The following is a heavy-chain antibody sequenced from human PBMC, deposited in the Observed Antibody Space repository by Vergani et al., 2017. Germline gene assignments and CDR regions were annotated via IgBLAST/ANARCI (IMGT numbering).Heavy chain of an antibody. CDR1: GFTFNSYA. J-gene: IGHJ3*01. D-gene: IGHD2-2*01. V-gene: IGHV3-23*01. CDR2: INNNGGST. Sequence: QLLESGGGLIQPGGSLRLSCAASGFTFNSYAMTWVRQAPGKGLEWVSGINNNGGSTYYADSVKGRFTISRDNSKNTLYLQMTDLRAEDTATYYCAKVGGSTSWPYRGGAFDVWGHGTMVTVSS. CDR3: AKVGGSTSWPYRGGAFDV.